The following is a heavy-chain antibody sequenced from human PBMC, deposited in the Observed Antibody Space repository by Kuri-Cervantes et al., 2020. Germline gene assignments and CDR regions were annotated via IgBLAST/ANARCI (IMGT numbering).Heavy chain of an antibody. J-gene: IGHJ4*02. CDR2: INHSGST. CDR1: GGSFSGYY. CDR3: ARLDGTSSHY. D-gene: IGHD2-2*01. Sequence: GSLRLSCAVYGGSFSGYYWSWIRQPPGKGLEWTGEINHSGSTNYNPSLKSRVTISVVTSKTQFSLKLSLVTAADTAVYYCARLDGTSSHYWGQGTLVTVSS. V-gene: IGHV4-34*01.